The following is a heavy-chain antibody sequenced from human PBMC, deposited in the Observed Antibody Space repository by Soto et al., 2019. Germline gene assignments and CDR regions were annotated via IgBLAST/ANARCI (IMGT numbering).Heavy chain of an antibody. CDR2: IRSKAYGGTT. CDR1: GFTFGDYA. Sequence: GGSLRLSCTASGFTFGDYAMSWFRQAPGKGLEWVGFIRSKAYGGTTEYAASVKGRFTISRDDSKSIAYLQMNSLKTEDTAVYYCTRGPGYSSSWYGYWGQGTLVTVSS. D-gene: IGHD6-13*01. J-gene: IGHJ4*02. CDR3: TRGPGYSSSWYGY. V-gene: IGHV3-49*03.